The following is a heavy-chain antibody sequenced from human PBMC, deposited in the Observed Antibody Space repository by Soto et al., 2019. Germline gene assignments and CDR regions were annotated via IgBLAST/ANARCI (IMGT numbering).Heavy chain of an antibody. CDR3: ATSHRGAVAGASNNWFDP. D-gene: IGHD6-19*01. J-gene: IGHJ5*02. CDR2: IIPIFGTE. Sequence: GASVKVSCKASGGTFSSYAISWVRQAPGQGLEWMGGIIPIFGTENYAQKFQGRVTITADESTSTAYMELSSLRSEDTAVYYCATSHRGAVAGASNNWFDPWGQGTLVTVSS. CDR1: GGTFSSYA. V-gene: IGHV1-69*13.